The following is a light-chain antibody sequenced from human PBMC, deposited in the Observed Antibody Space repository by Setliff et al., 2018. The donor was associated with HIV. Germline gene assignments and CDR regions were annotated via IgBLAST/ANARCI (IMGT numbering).Light chain of an antibody. CDR2: WAS. V-gene: IGKV4-1*01. Sequence: DIVMTQSPDSLAVSLGERATINRKSSQSVLYSSNNKNQLAWYQQKPGQPPKLLIYWASTRESGVPDRFSGSGSGTDFTLTISSLQAEDVAVYYCQQYFSTPLTFGGGTKVDIK. J-gene: IGKJ4*01. CDR1: QSVLYSSNNKNQ. CDR3: QQYFSTPLT.